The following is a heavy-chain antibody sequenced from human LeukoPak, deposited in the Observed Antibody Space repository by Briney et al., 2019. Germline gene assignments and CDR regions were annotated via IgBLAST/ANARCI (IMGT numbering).Heavy chain of an antibody. CDR1: GFTVSSNY. J-gene: IGHJ6*02. Sequence: PGGSLRLSCAASGFTVSSNYMSWVRQAPGKGLEWVSVIYSGGSTYYADSVKGRFTISRDNSKNTLYLQMNSLRAEDTAVYYCAKDLTSIQLWLEGINYYCGMDVWGQGTTVTVSS. CDR3: AKDLTSIQLWLEGINYYCGMDV. CDR2: IYSGGST. D-gene: IGHD5-18*01. V-gene: IGHV3-53*01.